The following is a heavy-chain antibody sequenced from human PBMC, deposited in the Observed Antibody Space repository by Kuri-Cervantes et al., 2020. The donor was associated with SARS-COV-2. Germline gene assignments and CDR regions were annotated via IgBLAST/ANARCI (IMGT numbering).Heavy chain of an antibody. Sequence: ASVKVSCKASGYTFTGYYMHWVRQAPGQGFEWMGWINPNSGGTNYAQKFQGRVTMTRDTSISTAYMELSRLRSDDTAVYYCATPRYCSGGSCYGLFDYWGQGTLVTVSS. J-gene: IGHJ4*02. CDR3: ATPRYCSGGSCYGLFDY. D-gene: IGHD2-15*01. CDR2: INPNSGGT. CDR1: GYTFTGYY. V-gene: IGHV1-2*02.